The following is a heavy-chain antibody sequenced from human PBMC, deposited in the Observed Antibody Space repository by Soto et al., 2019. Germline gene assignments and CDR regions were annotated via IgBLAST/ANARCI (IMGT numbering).Heavy chain of an antibody. J-gene: IGHJ4*01. V-gene: IGHV3-11*01. CDR1: VCTFSDFY. D-gene: IGHD1-7*01. Sequence: PGGSLRLSCASSVCTFSDFYMNWIRHSPGQGLEWLSFINPRGETRYIADSIRGRFTFSRDNARRSLYLQMDRLRADDTAVYYCARSGTPLIEILDYWGHGTLVSVS. CDR3: ARSGTPLIEILDY. CDR2: INPRGETR.